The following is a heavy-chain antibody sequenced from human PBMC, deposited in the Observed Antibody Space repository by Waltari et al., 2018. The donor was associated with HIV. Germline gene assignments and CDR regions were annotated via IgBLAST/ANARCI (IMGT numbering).Heavy chain of an antibody. J-gene: IGHJ4*02. CDR2: CGGGGDRS. D-gene: IGHD3-3*01. CDR3: VKGGGYYDSTGNVPFDY. CDR1: GFGFSSYA. Sequence: VQLLESGGGLVQSGGSLTLSCAASGFGFSSYAMIWVRQGPGKGWEGGSACGGGGDRSYYVDSVKGLFTISRDNAKNTLSLQMNGLRAEDTAVYYCVKGGGYYDSTGNVPFDYWGQGSLVTVSS. V-gene: IGHV3-23*01.